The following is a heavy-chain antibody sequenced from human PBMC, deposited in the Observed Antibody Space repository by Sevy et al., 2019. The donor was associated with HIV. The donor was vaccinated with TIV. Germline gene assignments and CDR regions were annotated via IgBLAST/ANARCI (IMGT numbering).Heavy chain of an antibody. D-gene: IGHD6-19*01. CDR1: GFTFSGSA. CDR2: IRSKANSYAT. CDR3: TNWDSGWYEAFDI. J-gene: IGHJ3*02. V-gene: IGHV3-73*01. Sequence: GGSLRLSCAASGFTFSGSAMHWVRQAPGKGLEWVGRIRSKANSYATAYAASVKGRFTISRDDSKNTAYLQMNSLKTEDTAVYYCTNWDSGWYEAFDIWGQGTMVTVSS.